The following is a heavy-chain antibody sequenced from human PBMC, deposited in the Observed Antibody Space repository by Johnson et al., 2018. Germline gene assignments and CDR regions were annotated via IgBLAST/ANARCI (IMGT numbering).Heavy chain of an antibody. V-gene: IGHV3-21*01. CDR2: ISDRGDYI. CDR1: GFAFSSYG. CDR3: TRDFYSYGMDV. Sequence: VQLVESGGGLVKPGGSLRLSCAASGFAFSSYGMNWVRPAPGTGLEWVSFISDRGDYIYYAASVKGRFTISRDHTKNSVSLQMHSLRVADTAVYYFTRDFYSYGMDVWGQGTTVTVS. J-gene: IGHJ6*02.